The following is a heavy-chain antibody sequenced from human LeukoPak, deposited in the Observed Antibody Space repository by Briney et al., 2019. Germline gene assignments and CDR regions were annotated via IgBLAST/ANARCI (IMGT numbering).Heavy chain of an antibody. V-gene: IGHV4-34*01. CDR2: INHSGST. CDR3: ARYKIVVVPAAMPGQNWFDP. D-gene: IGHD2-2*01. CDR1: GGSFSGYY. Sequence: SETLSPTCAVYGGSFSGYYWSWIRQPPGKGLEWIGEINHSGSTNYNPSPKSRVTISVDTSKNQFSLKLSSVTATDTAVYYCARYKIVVVPAAMPGQNWFDPWGQGTLVTVSS. J-gene: IGHJ5*02.